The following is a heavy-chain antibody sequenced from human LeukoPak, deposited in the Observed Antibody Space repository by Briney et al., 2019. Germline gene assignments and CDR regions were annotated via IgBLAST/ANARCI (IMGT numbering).Heavy chain of an antibody. CDR2: INHSGST. V-gene: IGHV4-34*01. CDR1: GGSFSGDY. CDR3: ASCTRYGKVTIGFDR. J-gene: IGHJ5*02. D-gene: IGHD4-17*01. Sequence: SETLSLTCAVYGGSFSGDYWSWIRQPPGKGLEWIGEINHSGSTNYNPSLKSRVTISVDTSKNQFSLKLSSVTAADTAVYYCASCTRYGKVTIGFDRWGQGTMVTVSS.